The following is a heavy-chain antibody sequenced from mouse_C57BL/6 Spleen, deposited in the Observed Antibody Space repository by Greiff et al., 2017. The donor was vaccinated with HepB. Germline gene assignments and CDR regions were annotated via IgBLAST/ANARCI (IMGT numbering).Heavy chain of an antibody. V-gene: IGHV1-63*01. J-gene: IGHJ4*01. D-gene: IGHD2-3*01. CDR2: IYPGGGYT. CDR3: ARYDGYSYYAMDY. Sequence: QVQLQQSGAELVRPGTSVKMSCKASGYTFTNYWIGWAKQRPGHGLEWIGDIYPGGGYTNYNEKFKGKATLTADKSSSTAYMQFSSLTSEDSAIYYCARYDGYSYYAMDYWGQGTSVTVSS. CDR1: GYTFTNYW.